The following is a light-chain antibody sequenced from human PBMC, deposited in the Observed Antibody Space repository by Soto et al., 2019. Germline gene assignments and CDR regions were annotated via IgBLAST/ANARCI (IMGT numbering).Light chain of an antibody. CDR3: MQGSYWPRT. V-gene: IGKV2-30*01. Sequence: VMTQSPLSLPVTLRQPASISCRSSQSLLYTDGNTYLSWFQQRPGQSPRRLIYEVSNRDSGVPDRFSGSGSGTDFTLKISRVEAEDVGVYYCMQGSYWPRTFGQGTKVEIK. CDR2: EVS. J-gene: IGKJ1*01. CDR1: QSLLYTDGNTY.